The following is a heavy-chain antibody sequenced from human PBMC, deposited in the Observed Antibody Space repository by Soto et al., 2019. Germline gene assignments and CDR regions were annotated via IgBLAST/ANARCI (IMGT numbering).Heavy chain of an antibody. CDR2: IYYSGST. V-gene: IGHV4-39*01. J-gene: IGHJ6*02. CDR1: GGSISRRSYW. Sequence: PSERRSLTGSVAGGSISRRSYWWGWIRRPPGNPLEWIGSIYYSGSTYDNPSLKSRVPISVETSKTQCPLKLSSVPAADTAVYYCARCLPGLGYSYGRYYYGMDVWGQGTTVTVSS. CDR3: ARCLPGLGYSYGRYYYGMDV. D-gene: IGHD5-18*01.